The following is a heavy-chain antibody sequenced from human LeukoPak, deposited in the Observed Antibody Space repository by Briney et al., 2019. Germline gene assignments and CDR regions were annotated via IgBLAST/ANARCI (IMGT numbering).Heavy chain of an antibody. J-gene: IGHJ3*02. D-gene: IGHD3-3*01. V-gene: IGHV3-30*03. CDR3: ARDSTIFGVVYREVGAFDI. CDR2: ISYDGTNK. CDR1: GFTFSNYG. Sequence: GRSLRLSCAGSGFTFSNYGMHWVRQAPGKGPEWVAVISYDGTNKYYADSVKGRFTISRDNSKNTLYLQMNSLRAEDTAVYYCARDSTIFGVVYREVGAFDIWGQGTMVTVSS.